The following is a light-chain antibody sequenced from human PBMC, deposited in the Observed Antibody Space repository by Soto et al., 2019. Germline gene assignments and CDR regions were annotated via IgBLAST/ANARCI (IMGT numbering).Light chain of an antibody. Sequence: EIVLTQSPGTLSLSPGERATLSCRASQSVSSSYLAWYQQRPGQAPKVLIYGASSRATGIPDRFSGSGSGTDFTLTISRLEPEDFAVYYCQRYGSSIVFGQGTKVEIK. CDR3: QRYGSSIV. J-gene: IGKJ1*01. V-gene: IGKV3-20*01. CDR2: GAS. CDR1: QSVSSSY.